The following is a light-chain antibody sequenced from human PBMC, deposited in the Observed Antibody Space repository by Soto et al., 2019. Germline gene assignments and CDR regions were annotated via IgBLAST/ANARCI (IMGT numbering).Light chain of an antibody. CDR1: QSVSSY. V-gene: IGKV3-11*01. CDR3: RQRSNWPPT. Sequence: EIVLTQSPATLSLSPGERATLSCRASQSVSSYLAWYQQKPGQAPRLLIYDASNRATGIPARFSVSGSGTDFTLTISSLEPEDFAVYYCRQRSNWPPTFGPGTKVDSK. J-gene: IGKJ3*01. CDR2: DAS.